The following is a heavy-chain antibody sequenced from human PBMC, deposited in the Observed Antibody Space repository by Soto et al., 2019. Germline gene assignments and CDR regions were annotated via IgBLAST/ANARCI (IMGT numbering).Heavy chain of an antibody. CDR3: ARAVKYCGNAFDI. D-gene: IGHD2-21*02. V-gene: IGHV1-3*01. J-gene: IGHJ3*02. CDR1: GYTFTSYA. CDR2: INAGNGNT. Sequence: QVQLVQSGAEVKKPGASVMVSCKASGYTFTSYAMHWVRQAPGQRLEWMGWINAGNGNTKYSQKFQGRVTITRDTSASTAYMELSSLRSEDTAVYYCARAVKYCGNAFDIWGQGTMVTVSS.